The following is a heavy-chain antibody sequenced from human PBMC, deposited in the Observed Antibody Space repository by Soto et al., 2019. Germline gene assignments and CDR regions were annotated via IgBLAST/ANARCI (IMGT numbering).Heavy chain of an antibody. CDR3: ARGFVETAMAFDH. J-gene: IGHJ4*02. V-gene: IGHV4-31*01. Sequence: QVQLQESGPGLVKPSQTLSLACSVSGTSISSGGYFWSWILQLPVKGLEWIGYIHYSGSTYYNPSVKTLVVMSMDQSKNDFYLRLTSVTAADTAVYYCARGFVETAMAFDHWGQGALVTVSS. CDR2: IHYSGST. CDR1: GTSISSGGYF. D-gene: IGHD5-18*01.